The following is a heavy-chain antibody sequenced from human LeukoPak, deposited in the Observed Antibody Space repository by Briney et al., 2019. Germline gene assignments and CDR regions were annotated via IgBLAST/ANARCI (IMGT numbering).Heavy chain of an antibody. J-gene: IGHJ4*02. CDR2: IYTSGST. D-gene: IGHD3-10*01. Sequence: WIGRIYTSGSTNYNPSLKSRVTMSVDTSKNQFSLKLSSVTAADTAVYYCARDPWFGDRFDYWGQGTLVTVSS. V-gene: IGHV4-4*07. CDR3: ARDPWFGDRFDY.